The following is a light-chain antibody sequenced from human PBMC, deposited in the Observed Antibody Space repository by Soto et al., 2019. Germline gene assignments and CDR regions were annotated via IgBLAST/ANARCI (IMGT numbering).Light chain of an antibody. V-gene: IGLV2-23*01. CDR2: EGS. CDR1: SSDVGSHNL. J-gene: IGLJ1*01. CDR3: CSYAGSSTYI. Sequence: QSALTQPASVSGSPGQSITISCTGTSSDVGSHNLVSWYLQHPDRAPKLMIYEGSKRPSGVSNRFSGSKSGNTASLTISGLHAEEEAAYFCCSYAGSSTYIFGSGTKLTVL.